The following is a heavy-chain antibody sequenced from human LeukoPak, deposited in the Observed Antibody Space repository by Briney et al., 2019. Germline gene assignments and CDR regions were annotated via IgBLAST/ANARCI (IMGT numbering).Heavy chain of an antibody. D-gene: IGHD2-2*01. V-gene: IGHV4-59*01. J-gene: IGHJ4*02. CDR2: IYYSGSP. Sequence: SETLSLTCTVSGGSISSYYWSWIRQSQGKGLEWIAYIYYSGSPNYNPSLRSRATISIDTSKNQFSLKLSSVTAADSAVYYCARMVVATAPLGYWGQGILVTVAS. CDR3: ARMVVATAPLGY. CDR1: GGSISSYY.